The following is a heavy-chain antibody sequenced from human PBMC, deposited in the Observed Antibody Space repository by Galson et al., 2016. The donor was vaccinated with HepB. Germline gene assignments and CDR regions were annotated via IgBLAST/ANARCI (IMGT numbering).Heavy chain of an antibody. D-gene: IGHD3-22*01. CDR2: ISSDGSNE. J-gene: IGHJ3*01. V-gene: IGHV3-30*03. CDR3: AYDSSGFYPRDALDV. CDR1: GIIFSHTG. Sequence: SLRLSCAASGIIFSHTGTQWVRQAPGKGLDWVAAISSDGSNEYYADSVKGRFVISRDSSKNSVYLEMNSLTSEDTATYFCAYDSSGFYPRDALDVWGQGTMVIVSS.